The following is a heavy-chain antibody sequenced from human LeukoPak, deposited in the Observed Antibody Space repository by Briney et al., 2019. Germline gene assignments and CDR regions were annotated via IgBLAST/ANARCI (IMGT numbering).Heavy chain of an antibody. CDR2: INHSGST. J-gene: IGHJ6*02. CDR3: ARGARPVTGGFVVVNGMDV. CDR1: GGSFSGYY. D-gene: IGHD2-21*01. Sequence: SETLSLTCAVYGGSFSGYYWRWIRQPPGKGLEWIEEINHSGSTNYNPSLKSRVTLSVDTPKNQFSLKLSAVTAADTAVYYCARGARPVTGGFVVVNGMDVWGQGTTVTVSS. V-gene: IGHV4-34*01.